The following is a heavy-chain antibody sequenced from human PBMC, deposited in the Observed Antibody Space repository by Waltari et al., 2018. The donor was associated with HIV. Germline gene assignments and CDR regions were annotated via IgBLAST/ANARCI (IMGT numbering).Heavy chain of an antibody. CDR1: GFTFSSYA. CDR3: ARESSGGYYYGMDV. Sequence: QVQLVESGGGVVQPGRSLRLSCAASGFTFSSYAMHWVRQAPGKGLEWVAVISYDGSNKYYADAVKGRFTISRDNSKNTLYLQMNSLRAEDTAVYYCARESSGGYYYGMDVWGQGTTVTVSS. D-gene: IGHD1-26*01. J-gene: IGHJ6*02. CDR2: ISYDGSNK. V-gene: IGHV3-30*04.